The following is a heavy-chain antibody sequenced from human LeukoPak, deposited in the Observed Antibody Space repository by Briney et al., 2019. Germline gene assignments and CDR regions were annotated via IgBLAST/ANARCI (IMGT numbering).Heavy chain of an antibody. CDR2: INAGNGNT. CDR3: ARSGVLLWFGELKEGLDY. J-gene: IGHJ4*02. D-gene: IGHD3-10*01. CDR1: GYTFTSYA. Sequence: GASVKVSCKASGYTFTSYAMHWVRQAPGQRLEWMGWINAGNGNTKYSQKFQGRVTITRDTSASTAYMELSSLRSEDTAVYYCARSGVLLWFGELKEGLDYWGQGTLVTVSS. V-gene: IGHV1-3*01.